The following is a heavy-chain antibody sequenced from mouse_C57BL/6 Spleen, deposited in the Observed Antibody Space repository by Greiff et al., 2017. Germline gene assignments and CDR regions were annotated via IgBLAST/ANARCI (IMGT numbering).Heavy chain of an antibody. CDR1: GYTFTSYW. Sequence: VQLQQPGAELVMPGASVKLSCKASGYTFTSYWMHWVKQRPGPGLGWIGEIDPSASYTNYNQKFKGKSTVTVDKSSSTAYRRLSSLASEDSAVYYCARPYYYGSSGMDDWGQGTSGTVSS. V-gene: IGHV1-69*01. D-gene: IGHD1-1*01. CDR3: ARPYYYGSSGMDD. CDR2: IDPSASYT. J-gene: IGHJ4*01.